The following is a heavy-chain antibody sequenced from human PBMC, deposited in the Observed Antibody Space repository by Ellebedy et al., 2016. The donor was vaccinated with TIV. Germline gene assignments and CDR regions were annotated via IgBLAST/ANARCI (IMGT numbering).Heavy chain of an antibody. D-gene: IGHD3-9*01. CDR3: ARDCFDWLFCWYFDL. CDR2: ISSSSSYI. J-gene: IGHJ2*01. CDR1: GFTFSSYA. Sequence: GGSLRLXXAASGFTFSSYAMSWVRQAPGKGLEWVSSISSSSSYIYYADSVKGRFTISRDNAKNSLYLQMNSLRAEDTAVYYCARDCFDWLFCWYFDLWGRGTLVTVSS. V-gene: IGHV3-21*01.